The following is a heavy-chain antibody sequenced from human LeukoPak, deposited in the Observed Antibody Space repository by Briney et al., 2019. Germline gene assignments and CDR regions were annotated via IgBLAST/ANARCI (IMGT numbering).Heavy chain of an antibody. Sequence: SETLSLTCAVSGGSISSSNWWSWVRQPPGKGLEWIGEINHSGSTNYNPSLKSRVTISVDKSKNQFSLKLSSVTAADTAVYYCARWGYSSSWYSIDYWGQGTLVTVSS. D-gene: IGHD6-13*01. CDR1: GGSISSSNW. V-gene: IGHV4-4*02. J-gene: IGHJ4*02. CDR2: INHSGST. CDR3: ARWGYSSSWYSIDY.